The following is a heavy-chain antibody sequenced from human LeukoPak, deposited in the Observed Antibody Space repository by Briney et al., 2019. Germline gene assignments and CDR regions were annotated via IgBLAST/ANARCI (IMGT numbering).Heavy chain of an antibody. Sequence: GGTLRLTCAASGFTFSSYCRNWVRQAPGKGLEWVSYISSSSSTVYYADSVKGRFTSYRDNAKNPLYLQMNSLRVEDTAVYYCARDDYVWGSYRYWGQGTLVTVSS. CDR1: GFTFSSYC. J-gene: IGHJ4*02. D-gene: IGHD3-16*01. CDR2: ISSSSSTV. CDR3: ARDDYVWGSYRY. V-gene: IGHV3-48*01.